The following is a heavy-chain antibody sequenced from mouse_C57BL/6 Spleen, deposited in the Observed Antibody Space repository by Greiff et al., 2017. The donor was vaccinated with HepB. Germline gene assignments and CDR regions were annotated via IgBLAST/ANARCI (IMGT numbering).Heavy chain of an antibody. Sequence: EVQLVESGGGLVKPGGSLKLSCAASGFTFSSYAMSWVRQTPEKRLEWVATISDGGSYTYYPDNVKGRFTISRDNAKNNLYLQMSHLKSEDTAMYYWARADSPPYYGSILDYWGQGTTLTVSS. D-gene: IGHD1-1*01. CDR2: ISDGGSYT. CDR3: ARADSPPYYGSILDY. V-gene: IGHV5-4*01. CDR1: GFTFSSYA. J-gene: IGHJ2*01.